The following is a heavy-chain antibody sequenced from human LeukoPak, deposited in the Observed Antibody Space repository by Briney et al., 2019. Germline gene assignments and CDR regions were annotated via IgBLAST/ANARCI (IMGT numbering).Heavy chain of an antibody. CDR2: INPSGGST. CDR1: GYTFNNYY. D-gene: IGHD3-22*01. J-gene: IGHJ5*02. V-gene: IGHV1-46*02. CDR3: ASTDYYDSSGYYNNWFDP. Sequence: ASVKVSCKASGYTFNNYYMRWVRQAPGQGLEWMGIINPSGGSTSYAQKFQGRVTMTRDTSTSTVYMELSSLRSDDTAVYCCASTDYYDSSGYYNNWFDPWGQGTLVTVSS.